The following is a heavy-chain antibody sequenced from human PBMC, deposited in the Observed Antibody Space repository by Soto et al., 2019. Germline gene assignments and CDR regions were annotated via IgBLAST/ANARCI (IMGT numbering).Heavy chain of an antibody. J-gene: IGHJ6*02. D-gene: IGHD3-10*01. CDR1: RFTFTIYW. CDR2: IKQDGSEK. Sequence: GGSLRLSCAASRFTFTIYWMNWVRQAPGKGLEWVANIKQDGSEKYYVDSVKGRFTISRDNAKKSLYLQMNSLRAEDTAVYYCSSGDFYHYYAMDVWGQGTTVTVSS. V-gene: IGHV3-7*01. CDR3: SSGDFYHYYAMDV.